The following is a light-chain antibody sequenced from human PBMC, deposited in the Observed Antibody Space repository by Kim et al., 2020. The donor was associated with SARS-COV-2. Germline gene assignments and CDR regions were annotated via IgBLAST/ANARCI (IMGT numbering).Light chain of an antibody. J-gene: IGKJ2*01. CDR1: QSLVHSDGNTY. Sequence: DVVMTQSPLSLPVTLGQPASISCRSSQSLVHSDGNTYLNWFQQRPGQSPRRLIYKVSKRDSGVPDRFSGSGSGTDFTLKISRVEAEDVGVYYGMQTTYWPPYTFGQGTKLEIK. CDR2: KVS. CDR3: MQTTYWPPYT. V-gene: IGKV2-30*02.